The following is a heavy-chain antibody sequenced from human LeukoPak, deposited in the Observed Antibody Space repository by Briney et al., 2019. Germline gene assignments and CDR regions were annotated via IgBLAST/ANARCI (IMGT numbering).Heavy chain of an antibody. CDR3: AGLDYYGSGSYR. CDR2: MYYSGST. D-gene: IGHD3-10*01. V-gene: IGHV4-59*08. CDR1: GGSISSYE. J-gene: IGHJ5*02. Sequence: SETLSLTCTVAGGSISSYEWSWIRQPPGKGLEWIGYMYYSGSTKYNPSLKSRVTISGDTSKNQFSLKLISVTAADAAVYYCAGLDYYGSGSYRWGQGTLVTVSS.